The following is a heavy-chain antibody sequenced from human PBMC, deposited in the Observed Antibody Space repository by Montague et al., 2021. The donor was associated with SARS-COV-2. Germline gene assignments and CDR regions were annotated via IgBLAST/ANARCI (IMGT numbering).Heavy chain of an antibody. CDR1: GDSVSSNSAT. V-gene: IGHV6-1*01. CDR2: TYYRSMWKS. D-gene: IGHD6-13*01. Sequence: CAISGDSVSSNSATWNWLRQSPSRGLEWLGRTYYRSMWKSDYARSLKSRIAIHPDTSKNQFSLQLSSVTPEDTALYCCVRGIEAAGSYDYWGQGTLVTVSS. J-gene: IGHJ4*02. CDR3: VRGIEAAGSYDY.